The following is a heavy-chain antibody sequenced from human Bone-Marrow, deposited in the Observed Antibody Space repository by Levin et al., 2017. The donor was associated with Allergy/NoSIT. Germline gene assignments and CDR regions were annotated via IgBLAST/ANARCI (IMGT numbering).Heavy chain of an antibody. V-gene: IGHV3-11*06. CDR2: ISTTGSYT. J-gene: IGHJ5*02. CDR1: GFTFSESY. CDR3: ASGPTYCNGAQCRSGWFDL. Sequence: PGGSLRLSCKVSGFTFSESYMSWNRQAPGKGLQWISYISTTGSYTNDADSVKGRFTVSRDNARNSLYLQMNSLRVDDTAVYYCASGPTYCNGAQCRSGWFDLWGQGTQVTVSS. D-gene: IGHD2-15*01.